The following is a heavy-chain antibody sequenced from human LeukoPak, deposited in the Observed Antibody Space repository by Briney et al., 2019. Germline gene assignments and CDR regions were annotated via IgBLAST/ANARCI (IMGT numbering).Heavy chain of an antibody. CDR3: ARLLRVGYCSTTTCNWFDP. V-gene: IGHV4-39*07. CDR2: IYYSGST. CDR1: GGSISRSSYY. Sequence: PSETLSLTCVLSGGSISRSSYYWGWIRQPPGKGLEWIGSIYYSGSTYYGPSLKGRVTISVDTSKNQFSLKLSSVTAADTAVYYCARLLRVGYCSTTTCNWFDPWGQGTLVTVSS. J-gene: IGHJ5*02. D-gene: IGHD2-2*03.